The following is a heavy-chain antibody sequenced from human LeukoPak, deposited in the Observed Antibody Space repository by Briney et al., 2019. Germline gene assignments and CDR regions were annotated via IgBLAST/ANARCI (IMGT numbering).Heavy chain of an antibody. CDR1: GGSISSSSYY. V-gene: IGHV4-39*01. J-gene: IGHJ4*02. CDR2: IYYSGST. D-gene: IGHD2-15*01. Sequence: SETLSLTCTVSGGSISSSSYYWGWIRQPPGKGLEWIGSIYYSGSTYYNPSLKSRVTISVDTSKNQFSLKLSSVTAADTAVYYCARQGRVVAATLFDHWGQGTLVTVSS. CDR3: ARQGRVVAATLFDH.